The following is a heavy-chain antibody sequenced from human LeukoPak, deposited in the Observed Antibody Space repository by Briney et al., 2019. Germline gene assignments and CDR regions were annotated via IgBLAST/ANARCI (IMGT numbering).Heavy chain of an antibody. CDR1: GGSVSNDYYY. D-gene: IGHD6-25*01. CDR3: ARERLGDYKYHGLDV. J-gene: IGHJ6*02. CDR2: IYYSGST. V-gene: IGHV4-61*01. Sequence: SETLSLTCTVSGGSVSNDYYYWSWIRQPPGKGLEWIGCIYYSGSTNYNPSLKSRLSISVDSSKNQFSLKVTSVTAADTAVYYCARERLGDYKYHGLDVWGGASTVSVSS.